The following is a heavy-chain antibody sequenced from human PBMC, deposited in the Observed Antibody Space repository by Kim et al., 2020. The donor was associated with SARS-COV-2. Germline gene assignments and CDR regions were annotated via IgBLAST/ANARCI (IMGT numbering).Heavy chain of an antibody. CDR3: ASPHSTSWPYYYYGMDV. V-gene: IGHV1-2*02. D-gene: IGHD2-2*01. CDR2: INPNSGGT. CDR1: GYTFTGYY. Sequence: ASVKVSCKASGYTFTGYYMHWVRQAPGQGLEWMGWINPNSGGTNYAQKFQGRVTMTRDTSISTAYMELSRLRSDDTAVYYCASPHSTSWPYYYYGMDVWGQGTTVTVSS. J-gene: IGHJ6*02.